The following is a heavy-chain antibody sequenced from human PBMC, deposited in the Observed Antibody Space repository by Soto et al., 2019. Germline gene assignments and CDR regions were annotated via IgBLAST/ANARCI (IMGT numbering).Heavy chain of an antibody. V-gene: IGHV3-48*02. J-gene: IGHJ4*02. Sequence: GGSLRLSCTASGFTFSSYGMNWVRQAPGKGLERVSYISSSSSSIYYADSVKGRFTISRDNAKNSLYLQMNSLRDEDTAVYYCANSGSYYMGYWGQGTLVTVSS. CDR2: ISSSSSSI. CDR1: GFTFSSYG. CDR3: ANSGSYYMGY. D-gene: IGHD1-26*01.